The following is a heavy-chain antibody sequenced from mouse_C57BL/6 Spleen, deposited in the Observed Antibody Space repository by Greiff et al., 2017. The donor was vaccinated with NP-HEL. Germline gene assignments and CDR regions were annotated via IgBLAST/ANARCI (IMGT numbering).Heavy chain of an antibody. V-gene: IGHV1-22*01. CDR3: ARPAQVTGGDY. Sequence: EVKLMESGPELVKPGASVKMSCKASGYTFTDYNMHWVKQSHGKSLEWIGYINPNNGGTSYNQKFKGKATLTVNKSSSTAYMELRSLTSEDSAVYYCARPAQVTGGDYWGQGTTLTVSS. J-gene: IGHJ2*01. CDR2: INPNNGGT. CDR1: GYTFTDYN. D-gene: IGHD3-2*02.